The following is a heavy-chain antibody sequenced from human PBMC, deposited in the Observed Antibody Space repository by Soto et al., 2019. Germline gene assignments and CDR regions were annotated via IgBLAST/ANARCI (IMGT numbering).Heavy chain of an antibody. Sequence: GGSLRLSCAASGFTFSSFALSWVRQAPGKGLEWVSAISGSGDGTDYAASVKGRFTISRDNSKNTLYLQMNSLRAEDTAVYYCAGPGYSSQDYWGQGALGTVSS. J-gene: IGHJ4*02. D-gene: IGHD5-18*01. CDR2: ISGSGDGT. V-gene: IGHV3-23*01. CDR3: AGPGYSSQDY. CDR1: GFTFSSFA.